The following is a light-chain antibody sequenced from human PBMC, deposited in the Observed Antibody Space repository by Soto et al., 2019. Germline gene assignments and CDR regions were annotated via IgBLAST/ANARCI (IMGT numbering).Light chain of an antibody. CDR1: QSVLYSSNNKDY. V-gene: IGKV4-1*01. J-gene: IGKJ1*01. CDR2: WAS. Sequence: DIVMTQSPDSLAVSLGERATINCKSSQSVLYSSNNKDYLAWYQQKPGQPPKLLIYWASTRESGVPDRFSGSGSETDFTLTISRLEPEDFAVYYCQQYGSSSWTFGQGTKVEIK. CDR3: QQYGSSSWT.